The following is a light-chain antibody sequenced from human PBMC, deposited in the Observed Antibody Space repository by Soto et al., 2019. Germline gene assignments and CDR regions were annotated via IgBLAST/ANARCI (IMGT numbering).Light chain of an antibody. Sequence: QSALTQPASVSGSPGQSITISCTGTSSDIGGFNYVSWYQQHPGTAPKLIIYEVSNRPSGISNRFSGSKSGNTASLTISGLQAEDDADYYCSSYTSSSTLYVFGTGTKLTVL. V-gene: IGLV2-14*01. CDR3: SSYTSSSTLYV. CDR1: SSDIGGFNY. J-gene: IGLJ1*01. CDR2: EVS.